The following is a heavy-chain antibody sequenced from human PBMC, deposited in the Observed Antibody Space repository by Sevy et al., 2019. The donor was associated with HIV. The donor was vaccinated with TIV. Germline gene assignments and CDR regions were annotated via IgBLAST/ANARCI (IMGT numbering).Heavy chain of an antibody. CDR3: TRVRGTISPYYYYGMDV. D-gene: IGHD3-16*01. CDR2: IRSKTYGGTT. J-gene: IGHJ6*02. Sequence: GGSLRLSCTASGFTFGDYAMSWCRQAPGMGLEWVGFIRSKTYGGTTEYAASAKGRFTISRDDSKSIAYLQMNSLKTEDTAVYYCTRVRGTISPYYYYGMDVWGQRTTVTVSS. V-gene: IGHV3-49*03. CDR1: GFTFGDYA.